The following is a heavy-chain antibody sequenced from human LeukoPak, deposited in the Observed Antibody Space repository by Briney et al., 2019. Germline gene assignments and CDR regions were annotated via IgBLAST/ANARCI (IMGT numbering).Heavy chain of an antibody. Sequence: GGSLRLSCAASGFTFSSYGMHWVRQAPGKGLEWVSVVSNDGSNRYYGDFVKGRFTISRDNSKNKVYLEMNSLKIEDTAVYYCAKSGGYSYGSRFDSWGQGTLVIVSS. CDR3: AKSGGYSYGSRFDS. D-gene: IGHD5-12*01. V-gene: IGHV3-30*18. CDR1: GFTFSSYG. CDR2: VSNDGSNR. J-gene: IGHJ4*02.